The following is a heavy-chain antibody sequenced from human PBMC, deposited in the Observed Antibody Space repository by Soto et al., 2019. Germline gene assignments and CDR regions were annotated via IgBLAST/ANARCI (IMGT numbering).Heavy chain of an antibody. J-gene: IGHJ5*02. CDR1: GFTFGDYA. V-gene: IGHV3-49*05. CDR3: STNYYDRSGYDNWFDP. CDR2: IRSKAYGGTT. Sequence: EVQLVESGGGLVKPGRSLRLSFTASGFTFGDYAMSWFRQAPGKGLEWVGFIRSKAYGGTTEYAASVKGRFTISRDDSKSIAYLQMNSLKTEDTAVYYCSTNYYDRSGYDNWFDPWGQGTLVTVSS. D-gene: IGHD3-22*01.